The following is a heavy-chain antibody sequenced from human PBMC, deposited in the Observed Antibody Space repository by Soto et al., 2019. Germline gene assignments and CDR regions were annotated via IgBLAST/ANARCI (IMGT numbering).Heavy chain of an antibody. J-gene: IGHJ6*02. CDR2: ILPMFGAV. Sequence: QMQLVQSGAEVKKSGSSVKVSCKASGGTSSNFVITWVRQVPGQGLEWLGGILPMFGAVKYAQKFQDRLTITADRSTNTAAMELGSLRPDDTAVYYCARPKRSGYDRGDSYYHTLDVWGHGTTVTDS. CDR3: ARPKRSGYDRGDSYYHTLDV. D-gene: IGHD2-21*02. V-gene: IGHV1-69*06. CDR1: GGTSSNFV.